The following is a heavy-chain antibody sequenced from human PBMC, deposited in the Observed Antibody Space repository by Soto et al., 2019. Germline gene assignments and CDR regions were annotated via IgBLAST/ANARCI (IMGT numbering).Heavy chain of an antibody. CDR2: IYYSGST. CDR3: ARAASLRESEVCSGYYTNWVDP. V-gene: IGHV4-59*01. Sequence: SETLSLTCTVSGGPISSYYWSWIRQPPGKGLEWIGYIYYSGSTNYNPSLKSRVTISVDTSKNQFSLKLSSVTAADTAVYYWARAASLRESEVCSGYYTNWVDPWGRGTQVTVSS. J-gene: IGHJ5*02. D-gene: IGHD3-3*01. CDR1: GGPISSYY.